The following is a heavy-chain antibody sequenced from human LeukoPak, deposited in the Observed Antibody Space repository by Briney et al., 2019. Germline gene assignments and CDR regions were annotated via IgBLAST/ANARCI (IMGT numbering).Heavy chain of an antibody. CDR1: GFTFRSYA. Sequence: GGSLRLSCAASGFTFRSYAMHWVRQAPGKGLEYVSAITLDGISTYYANSVKGRCTISRDNSKNTLYLQMGSLRAEDMAVYYCARVAVPGTYDYWGQGTLVTVSS. CDR2: ITLDGIST. V-gene: IGHV3-64*01. D-gene: IGHD6-19*01. J-gene: IGHJ4*02. CDR3: ARVAVPGTYDY.